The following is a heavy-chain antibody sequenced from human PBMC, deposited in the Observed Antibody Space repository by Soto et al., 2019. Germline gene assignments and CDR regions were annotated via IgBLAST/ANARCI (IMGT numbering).Heavy chain of an antibody. V-gene: IGHV1-18*01. CDR3: AREVVRGVGSDY. J-gene: IGHJ4*02. CDR2: ISTYNGNT. CDR1: GYTFTSYG. Sequence: QVQLVQSGAEVKKPGASVKVSCKASGYTFTSYGISWVRQAPGQGLEWMGWISTYNGNTKYAQKLQGRVTMTTDTSRSTAKMELRSLSTDGRAVYYWAREVVRGVGSDYWGQGTLVTVSS. D-gene: IGHD3-10*01.